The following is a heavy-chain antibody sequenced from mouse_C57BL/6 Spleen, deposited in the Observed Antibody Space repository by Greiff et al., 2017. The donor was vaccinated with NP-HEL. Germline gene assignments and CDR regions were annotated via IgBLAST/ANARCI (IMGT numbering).Heavy chain of an antibody. CDR1: GFTFSDYY. J-gene: IGHJ1*03. CDR2: ISNGGGST. CDR3: ARRYYYGSSGYFDV. V-gene: IGHV5-12*01. D-gene: IGHD1-1*01. Sequence: EVKLMESGGGLVQPGGSLKLSCAASGFTFSDYYMYWVRQTPEKRLEWVAYISNGGGSTYYPDTVKGRFTISRDNAKNTLYLQMSRLKSEDTAMYYCARRYYYGSSGYFDVWGTGTTVTVSS.